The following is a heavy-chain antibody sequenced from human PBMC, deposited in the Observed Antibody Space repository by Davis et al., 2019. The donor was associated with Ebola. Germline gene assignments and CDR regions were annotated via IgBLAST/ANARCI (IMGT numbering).Heavy chain of an antibody. CDR2: IYYSGST. D-gene: IGHD6-19*01. V-gene: IGHV4-39*01. Sequence: PGGSLRLSCTVSGGSISSSSYYWGWIRQPPGKGLEWIGSIYYSGSTYYNPSLKSRVTISVDTSKNQFSLKLSSVTAADTAVYYCARHLSQWLVGGWFDPWGQGTLVTVSS. CDR3: ARHLSQWLVGGWFDP. CDR1: GGSISSSSYY. J-gene: IGHJ5*02.